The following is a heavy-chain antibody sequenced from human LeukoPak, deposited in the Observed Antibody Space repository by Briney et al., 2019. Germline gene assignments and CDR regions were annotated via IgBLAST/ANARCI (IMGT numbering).Heavy chain of an antibody. CDR1: GGSISSSNW. Sequence: PSETLSLTCAVSGGSISSSNWWSWVRQPPGKGLEWIGEIYHSGSTYYNPSLKSRVTLSVDTSKNQFSLKLNSVTAADTAVYYCARVPSPYSGTPFGGWGQGTLVTVSS. CDR2: IYHSGST. D-gene: IGHD1-26*01. J-gene: IGHJ4*02. CDR3: ARVPSPYSGTPFGG. V-gene: IGHV4-4*02.